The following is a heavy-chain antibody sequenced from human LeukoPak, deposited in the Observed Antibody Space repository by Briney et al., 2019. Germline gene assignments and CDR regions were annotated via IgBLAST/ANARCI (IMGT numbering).Heavy chain of an antibody. Sequence: GESPKISCKGAGYNFASFWIAWVRQMPGEGLEWMAIIYPGDSDTRYSPSFQGQVTISVDKSINTAYLQWSSLKASDSAMYYCARRESRSSPYYFDFWGQGTLVTVSS. CDR3: ARRESRSSPYYFDF. J-gene: IGHJ4*02. D-gene: IGHD6-6*01. CDR1: GYNFASFW. V-gene: IGHV5-51*01. CDR2: IYPGDSDT.